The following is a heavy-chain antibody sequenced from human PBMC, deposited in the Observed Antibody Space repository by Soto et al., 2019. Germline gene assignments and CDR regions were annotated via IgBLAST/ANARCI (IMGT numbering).Heavy chain of an antibody. CDR3: ARQPTEKHHDY. CDR1: GYTFSDYG. J-gene: IGHJ4*02. Sequence: ASVKVSCKTSGYTFSDYGISWVRQAPGQGLEWMGWISAKNGNTNFAQKFRGRVTMITDTSTNTVYMELRNLRLDDTAVYYCARQPTEKHHDYWRQGHLVTVSS. CDR2: ISAKNGNT. V-gene: IGHV1-18*01.